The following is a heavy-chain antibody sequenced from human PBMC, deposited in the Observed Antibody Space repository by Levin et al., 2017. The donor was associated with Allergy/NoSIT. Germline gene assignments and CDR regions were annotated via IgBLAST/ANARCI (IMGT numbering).Heavy chain of an antibody. CDR2: IYYSGST. D-gene: IGHD5-18*01. CDR3: ARGARGGYTYGGPLDY. J-gene: IGHJ4*02. Sequence: SETLSLTCTVSGGSISSSSYYWGWIRQPPGKGLEWIGSIYYSGSTYYNPSLKSRVTISVDTSKNQFSLNLSSVTAADTAVYYCARGARGGYTYGGPLDYWGPGTLVTVSS. CDR1: GGSISSSSYY. V-gene: IGHV4-39*01.